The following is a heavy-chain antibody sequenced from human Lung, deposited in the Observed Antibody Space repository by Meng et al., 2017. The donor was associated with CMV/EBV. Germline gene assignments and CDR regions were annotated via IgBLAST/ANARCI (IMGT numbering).Heavy chain of an antibody. CDR1: GFTFSSFG. CDR3: ARDSSTGFYYFDY. D-gene: IGHD6-19*01. V-gene: IGHV3-30*02. CDR2: IRYDGSNE. Sequence: GESLKISCATSGFTFSSFGMNWVRQAPGKGLEWVALIRYDGSNEYYADSVRGRLTISRDISKNTLYLEMNSLRLDDTAVYYCARDSSTGFYYFDYWGQGTLVTVSS. J-gene: IGHJ4*02.